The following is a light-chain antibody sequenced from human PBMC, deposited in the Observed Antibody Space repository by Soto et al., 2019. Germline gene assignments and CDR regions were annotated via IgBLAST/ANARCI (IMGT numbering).Light chain of an antibody. V-gene: IGKV3-20*01. J-gene: IGKJ3*01. CDR1: QSVYNNY. CDR2: GAS. Sequence: EIVLTQSPGTLSLSPGERATLSCRASQSVYNNYLAWYQQKPGQAPRLLIYGASCRAAGIPDRFSGSGSEKDSTLTNSRLEPEDVAVYCCQQYGISLTFGRVTKVEIK. CDR3: QQYGISLT.